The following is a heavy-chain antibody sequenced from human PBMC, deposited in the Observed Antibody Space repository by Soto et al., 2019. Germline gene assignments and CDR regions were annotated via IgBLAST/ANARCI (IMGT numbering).Heavy chain of an antibody. J-gene: IGHJ4*02. D-gene: IGHD1-1*01. CDR2: ISGGDT. Sequence: ETLSLTCTVSGCSISSYYLSWIRQAPGKGLEWVSAISGGDTYYADSVKGRFTISSDISKNTLYLQMNSLRADDTAIYYCAKDLKVPSYWGQGTLVTVSS. CDR1: GCSISSYY. CDR3: AKDLKVPSY. V-gene: IGHV3-23*01.